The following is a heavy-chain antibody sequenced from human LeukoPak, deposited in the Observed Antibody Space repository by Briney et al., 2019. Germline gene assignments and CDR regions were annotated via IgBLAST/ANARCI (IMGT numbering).Heavy chain of an antibody. D-gene: IGHD3-16*01. CDR1: GGSISSYY. CDR2: IYYSGST. CDR3: ASQSVGGSGYIPLYYFDY. V-gene: IGHV4-59*01. Sequence: PSETLSLTCTVSGGSISSYYWSWIRQPPGKGLEWIGYIYYSGSTNYNPSLKSRVTISVDTSKNQFSLKLSPVTAADTAVYYCASQSVGGSGYIPLYYFDYWGQGTLVTVSS. J-gene: IGHJ4*02.